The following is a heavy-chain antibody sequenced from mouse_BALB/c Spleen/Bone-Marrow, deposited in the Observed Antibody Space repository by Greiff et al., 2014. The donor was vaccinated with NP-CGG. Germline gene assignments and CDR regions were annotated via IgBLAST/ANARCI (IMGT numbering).Heavy chain of an antibody. J-gene: IGHJ1*01. CDR3: ARGTGWYFDI. D-gene: IGHD4-1*01. Sequence: VQLQQSGAELVMPGASVKMSCKASGYTFTDYWMHWVKQRPGQGLEWIGAIDTSDSYTSYNQKSKGKATLTVDESSSTAYMQLSSLTSEDSAVYYCARGTGWYFDIWGAGTTVTVSS. CDR1: GYTFTDYW. CDR2: IDTSDSYT. V-gene: IGHV1-69*01.